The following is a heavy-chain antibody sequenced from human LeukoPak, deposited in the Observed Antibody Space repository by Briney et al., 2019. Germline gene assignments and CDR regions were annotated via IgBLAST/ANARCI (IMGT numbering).Heavy chain of an antibody. CDR3: ARDKVAATQHSDY. CDR1: GFTFSSYA. CDR2: ISYDGSNK. D-gene: IGHD2-15*01. V-gene: IGHV3-30-3*01. Sequence: GGSLRLSCAASGFTFSSYAMRWVRQAPGKGLEWVAVISYDGSNKYYADSVKGRFTISRDNSKNTLYLQMNSLRAEDTAVYYCARDKVAATQHSDYWGQGTLVTVSS. J-gene: IGHJ4*02.